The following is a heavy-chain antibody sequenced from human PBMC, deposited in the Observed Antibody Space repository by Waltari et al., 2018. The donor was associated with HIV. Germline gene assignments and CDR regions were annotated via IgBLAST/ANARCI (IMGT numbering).Heavy chain of an antibody. J-gene: IGHJ2*01. V-gene: IGHV3-30*02. CDR3: AKDRNLYYYDSSGRGWYFDL. CDR2: IRYDGSNK. CDR1: GFTFSSYG. Sequence: QVQLVESGGGVVQPGGSLRLSCAASGFTFSSYGMHWVRQAPGKGLEWVAFIRYDGSNKYYADSVKGRFTISRDNSKNTLYLQMNSLRAEDTAVYYCAKDRNLYYYDSSGRGWYFDLWGRGTLVTVSS. D-gene: IGHD3-22*01.